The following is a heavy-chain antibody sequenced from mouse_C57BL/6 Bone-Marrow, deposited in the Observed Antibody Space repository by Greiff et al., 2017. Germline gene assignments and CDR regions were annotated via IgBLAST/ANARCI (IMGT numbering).Heavy chain of an antibody. Sequence: EVKLVESGGDLVKPGGSLKLSCAASGFTFSSYGMSWVRQTPDKRLEWVATISSGGSYTYYPDSVKGRFTISRDKAKNTLYLQMSSLKSEDTAMYYCARQGYLAYWGQGTLVTVSA. V-gene: IGHV5-6*02. CDR3: ARQGYLAY. CDR2: ISSGGSYT. CDR1: GFTFSSYG. D-gene: IGHD2-2*01. J-gene: IGHJ3*01.